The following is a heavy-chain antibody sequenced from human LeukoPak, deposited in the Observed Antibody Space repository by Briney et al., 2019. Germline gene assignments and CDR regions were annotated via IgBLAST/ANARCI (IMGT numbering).Heavy chain of an antibody. V-gene: IGHV3-48*01. CDR1: GFTFSTYS. D-gene: IGHD3-22*01. CDR2: ISSSSSTI. J-gene: IGHJ4*02. CDR3: ARDRHKYNYDSGGYPPY. Sequence: GGSLRLSCATSGFTFSTYSMNWVRQAPGKGLEWVSYISSSSSTIYYADSVKGRFTISRDNAKNSLYLQMNTLRAEDTAVYYCARDRHKYNYDSGGYPPYWGQGTLVTVSS.